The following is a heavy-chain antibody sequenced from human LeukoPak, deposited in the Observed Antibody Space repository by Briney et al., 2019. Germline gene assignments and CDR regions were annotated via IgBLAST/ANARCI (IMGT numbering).Heavy chain of an antibody. D-gene: IGHD4-17*01. Sequence: GGSLRLSCAASGFTFSSYAMHWVRQAPGKGLEWVAVISYDGSNKYYADSVKGRLTISRDNSKNTLYLQMNSLRAEDTAVYYCAKDVGGRNPVTYDYWGQGTLVTVSS. CDR3: AKDVGGRNPVTYDY. J-gene: IGHJ4*02. V-gene: IGHV3-30-3*01. CDR1: GFTFSSYA. CDR2: ISYDGSNK.